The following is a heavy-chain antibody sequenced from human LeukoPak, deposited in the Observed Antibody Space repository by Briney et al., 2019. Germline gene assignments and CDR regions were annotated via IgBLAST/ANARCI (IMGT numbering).Heavy chain of an antibody. CDR2: ISGSGGST. Sequence: GGSLRLSCAASGFTFSSYAMSWVRQAPGRGLEWVSAISGSGGSTYYADSVKGRFTISRDNSKNTLYLQMNSLRAEDTAVYYCAKDQSPLWFQSGDYWGQGTLVTVSS. CDR1: GFTFSSYA. D-gene: IGHD3-10*01. V-gene: IGHV3-23*01. CDR3: AKDQSPLWFQSGDY. J-gene: IGHJ4*02.